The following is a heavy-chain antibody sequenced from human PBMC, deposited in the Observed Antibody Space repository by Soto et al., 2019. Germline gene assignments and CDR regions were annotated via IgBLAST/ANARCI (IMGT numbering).Heavy chain of an antibody. J-gene: IGHJ5*02. CDR2: INHSGST. D-gene: IGHD6-13*01. V-gene: IGHV4-34*01. Sequence: SETLSLTCAVYGGSFSGFYWSWIRQPPGKGLEWIGEINHSGSTNYNPSLKSRVTISVDTSKNQFSLKLSSVTAADTAVYYCARENSVAAAGTLNWFDPWGQGTLVTVSS. CDR3: ARENSVAAAGTLNWFDP. CDR1: GGSFSGFY.